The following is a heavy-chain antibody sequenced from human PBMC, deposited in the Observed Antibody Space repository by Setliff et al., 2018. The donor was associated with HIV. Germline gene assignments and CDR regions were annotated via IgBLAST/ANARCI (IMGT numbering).Heavy chain of an antibody. D-gene: IGHD5-12*01. Sequence: SETLSLTCTVSGDFISSDYYWGWIRQPPGKGLEWIGSFYETGYTYYNPSLKSRVSMFVDSSRNQFSLNLSSVTAADTGVYYCARLFQWMSYSFDIWGQGTMVTVSS. CDR2: FYETGYT. J-gene: IGHJ3*02. CDR3: ARLFQWMSYSFDI. V-gene: IGHV4-38-2*02. CDR1: GDFISSDYY.